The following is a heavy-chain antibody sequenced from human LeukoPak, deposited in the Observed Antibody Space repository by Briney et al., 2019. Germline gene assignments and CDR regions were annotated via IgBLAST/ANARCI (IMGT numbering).Heavy chain of an antibody. CDR3: ARGYRITVVRGVPWFDP. J-gene: IGHJ5*02. CDR1: GGSFSSGGYY. Sequence: SETLSLTCTVSGGSFSSGGYYWSWIRQHPGKGLEWIGYIYYSGSTYYNPSLKGRVTISVDTSKNQFSLKLSSVTAADTAVYYCARGYRITVVRGVPWFDPWGQGTLVTVSS. CDR2: IYYSGST. D-gene: IGHD3-10*01. V-gene: IGHV4-31*03.